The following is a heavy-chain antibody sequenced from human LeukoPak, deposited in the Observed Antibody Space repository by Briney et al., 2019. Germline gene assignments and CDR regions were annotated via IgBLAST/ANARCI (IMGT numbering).Heavy chain of an antibody. CDR2: IYYSGST. Sequence: PSETLSLTCTVSVGSISSYYWGWIRQPPWKGLEWIGSIYYSGSTYYNPSLKSRVTISVDTSKNQFSLKLSSVTAADTAVYYCARSGGQWLAFDYWGQGTLVTVSS. D-gene: IGHD6-19*01. CDR3: ARSGGQWLAFDY. J-gene: IGHJ4*02. CDR1: VGSISSYY. V-gene: IGHV4-39*07.